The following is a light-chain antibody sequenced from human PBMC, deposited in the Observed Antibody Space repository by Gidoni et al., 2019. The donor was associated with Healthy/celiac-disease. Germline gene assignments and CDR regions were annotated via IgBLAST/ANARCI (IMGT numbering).Light chain of an antibody. CDR1: QSVSSY. CDR2: DAS. J-gene: IGKJ2*01. V-gene: IGKV3-11*01. Sequence: PAPLSLSPGDRATLSCRASQSVSSYLAWYQQKPGQAPRLLIYDASNRATGIPARFSGSGSGTDFTLTISSLEPEDFAVYYCQQRSNWSWTFGQGTKLEIK. CDR3: QQRSNWSWT.